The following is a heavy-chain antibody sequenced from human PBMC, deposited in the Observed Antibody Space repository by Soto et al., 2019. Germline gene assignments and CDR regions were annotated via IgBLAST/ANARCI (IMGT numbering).Heavy chain of an antibody. Sequence: GGSLRLSCAASGFTFSNNRMSWVRQVPGKGLEWVANIRRDGTVQYYVDSVKGRFTVSRDNAKNSLFLQMNSLRAEDTAMYYCARMIGYGGGGYGMDVWGQGTTVTSP. D-gene: IGHD3-16*01. V-gene: IGHV3-7*01. CDR3: ARMIGYGGGGYGMDV. J-gene: IGHJ6*02. CDR1: GFTFSNNR. CDR2: IRRDGTVQ.